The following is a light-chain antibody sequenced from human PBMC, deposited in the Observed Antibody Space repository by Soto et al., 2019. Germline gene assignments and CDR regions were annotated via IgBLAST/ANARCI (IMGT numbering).Light chain of an antibody. CDR2: EVS. V-gene: IGLV2-14*01. CDR1: SSDVGRYNY. J-gene: IGLJ2*01. Sequence: QSALTQPASVSGSPGQSITISCTGTSSDVGRYNYVSWFQQHPGKAPKLMIFEVSTRPSGVSNRFSGSKSGNTASLTISGLQIEDEADYYCCSYTSSTSAVFGGATNLTVL. CDR3: CSYTSSTSAV.